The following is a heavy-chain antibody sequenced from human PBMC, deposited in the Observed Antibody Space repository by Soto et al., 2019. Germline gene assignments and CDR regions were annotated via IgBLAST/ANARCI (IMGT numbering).Heavy chain of an antibody. CDR2: IVPRFGTT. Sequence: QVQLVQSGAEVGKPGSSVKVSCKASGGTFDKRAIYWMRQAPGQGLECMGGIVPRFGTTNYAQKFQARVTITADEATSAAYLEVSNLTPDDTAVYYCARDLDDGGLGMTFDIWGQGTMVAVSS. J-gene: IGHJ3*02. CDR3: ARDLDDGGLGMTFDI. V-gene: IGHV1-69*12. CDR1: GGTFDKRA. D-gene: IGHD7-27*01.